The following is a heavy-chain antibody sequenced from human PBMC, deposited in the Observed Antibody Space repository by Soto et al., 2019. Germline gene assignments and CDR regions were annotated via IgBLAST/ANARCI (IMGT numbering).Heavy chain of an antibody. Sequence: PGGSLRLSCAASGFTFSNYGMHWVRQAPGKGLEWVSTISSTGSSTYYADSVKGRFTISRDNSKNTVFVQMNSLRAEDTAVYYCARDRGYCSGGTCYWCFDLWGRGTLVTVSS. CDR3: ARDRGYCSGGTCYWCFDL. V-gene: IGHV3-23*01. D-gene: IGHD2-15*01. CDR2: ISSTGSST. J-gene: IGHJ2*01. CDR1: GFTFSNYG.